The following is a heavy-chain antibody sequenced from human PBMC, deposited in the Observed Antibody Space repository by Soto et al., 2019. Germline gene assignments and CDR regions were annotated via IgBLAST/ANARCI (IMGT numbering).Heavy chain of an antibody. Sequence: PRGSLGLSCVLSELSPSISPMDWVRQAPGKGQDWVGLISYDGTNKFYADSVKGRFTISRDNSKSTLYLQVDSLRPEDAAVYYCPRDPKTSGGQHWAFNYFDSWGQGTLVTVSS. V-gene: IGHV3-30-3*01. D-gene: IGHD7-27*01. CDR1: ELSPSISP. J-gene: IGHJ4*02. CDR2: ISYDGTNK. CDR3: PRDPKTSGGQHWAFNYFDS.